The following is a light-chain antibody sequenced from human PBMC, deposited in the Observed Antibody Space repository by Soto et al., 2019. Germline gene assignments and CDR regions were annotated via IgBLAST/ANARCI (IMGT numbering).Light chain of an antibody. J-gene: IGKJ1*01. CDR1: QSISSW. Sequence: DIQMTQSPSTLSASVGDRVTITCRASQSISSWLAWYQQKPGKAPKLLIYKASSLQSGVPSRFSGSGSATEFTLTISSLQPDDFATYYCQQYDSYWTFGQGTKVE. CDR2: KAS. V-gene: IGKV1-5*03. CDR3: QQYDSYWT.